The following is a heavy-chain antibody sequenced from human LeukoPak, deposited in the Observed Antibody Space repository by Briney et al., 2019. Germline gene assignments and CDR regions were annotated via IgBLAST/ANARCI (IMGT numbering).Heavy chain of an antibody. CDR1: GFTFSNYW. CDR3: AKLHNGGDGGGY. V-gene: IGHV3-74*01. CDR2: INSDGSNT. D-gene: IGHD2-21*02. J-gene: IGHJ4*02. Sequence: GGSLRLSCAASGFTFSNYWMHWVRQAPGKGLVWVSRINSDGSNTSYADSVKGRFTISRDNAKNTLYLQMNSLRAEDTAVYYCAKLHNGGDGGGYWGQGTLVTVSS.